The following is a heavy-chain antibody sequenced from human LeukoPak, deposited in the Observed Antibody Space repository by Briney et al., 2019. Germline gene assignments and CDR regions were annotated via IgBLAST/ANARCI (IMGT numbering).Heavy chain of an antibody. CDR3: ARDYNNWYFDL. CDR2: IYPSGSA. CDR1: GDSISSYY. J-gene: IGHJ2*01. D-gene: IGHD5-24*01. V-gene: IGHV4-4*07. Sequence: SETLSFTCDGSGDSISSYYWSWIRQPAGKELEWLGRIYPSGSANYNPSLKSRGTMSVDTSKNQFSLRLSSVTAADTAVYFCARDYNNWYFDLWGRGTLVTVSS.